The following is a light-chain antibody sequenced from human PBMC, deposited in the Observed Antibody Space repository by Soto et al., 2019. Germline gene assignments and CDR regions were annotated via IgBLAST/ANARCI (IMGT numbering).Light chain of an antibody. CDR3: QQYNNWPLT. CDR1: QSTNNY. Sequence: EIVMTQSPATLSVSPGETATLSCRASQSTNNYLAWYQQKPGQAPRLLIDGASTRATGIPARFSGSGSGTEFTLTISSLQSEDFAVYYCQQYNNWPLTFGGGTKVDI. J-gene: IGKJ4*01. V-gene: IGKV3-15*01. CDR2: GAS.